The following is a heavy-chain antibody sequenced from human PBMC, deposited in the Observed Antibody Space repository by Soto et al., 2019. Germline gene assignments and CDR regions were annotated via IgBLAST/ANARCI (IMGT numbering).Heavy chain of an antibody. V-gene: IGHV5-10-1*01. Sequence: GEALKISCKGSGYSFTNYWINCVRQMPWKGLEGMGRIDPNDTDTNYNASSRDHVSISEDRSTSTAYLQWTSLKDSDTATYYCARPENNYFYSGMEVWGQGTTVTVSS. CDR1: GYSFTNYW. CDR2: IDPNDTDT. CDR3: ARPENNYFYSGMEV. J-gene: IGHJ6*02.